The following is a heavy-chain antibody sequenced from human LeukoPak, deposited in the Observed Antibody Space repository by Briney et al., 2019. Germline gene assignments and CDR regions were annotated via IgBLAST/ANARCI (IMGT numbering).Heavy chain of an antibody. J-gene: IGHJ4*02. V-gene: IGHV3-20*04. CDR2: INWDSTSK. D-gene: IGHD5-12*01. CDR1: GFIFDHFG. Sequence: GGTLRLSCATSGFIFDHFGRNWVRQAPGKGLEWVSGINWDSTSKNYVDSVRGGFTISRETAKHSLYLQMNSLRAEDPAVYYCARDRGHSGYVLYDYWGQGTLVTVSS. CDR3: ARDRGHSGYVLYDY.